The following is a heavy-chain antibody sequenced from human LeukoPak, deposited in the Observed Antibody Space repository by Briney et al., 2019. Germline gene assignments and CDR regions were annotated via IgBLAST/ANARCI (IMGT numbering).Heavy chain of an antibody. Sequence: GGSLRLSCAASGFTFSSYGMSWVRQAPGKGLEWVSAISGRGGSAFYADSGKGRFTISRDNSKNTLYLQMNSLRAEDTAVYYCAKDGGRTSYVLRYYYYYMDVWGKGTTVTISS. CDR2: ISGRGGSA. CDR3: AKDGGRTSYVLRYYYYYMDV. CDR1: GFTFSSYG. J-gene: IGHJ6*03. D-gene: IGHD2-2*01. V-gene: IGHV3-23*01.